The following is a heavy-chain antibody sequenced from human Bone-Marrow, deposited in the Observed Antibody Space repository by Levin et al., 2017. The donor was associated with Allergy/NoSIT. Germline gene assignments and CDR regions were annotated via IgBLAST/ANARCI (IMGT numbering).Heavy chain of an antibody. CDR2: INQRGGT. CDR1: GASLSDYY. Sequence: SETLSLTCAVYGASLSDYYWNWIRQPPGKGLEWIGEINQRGGTKYNPSLKSRVTMSEDTSKNQFSLNLNSVTAADTAVYYCARGDIIMDVSAPDAFDMWGQGTMVTVSA. V-gene: IGHV4-34*01. D-gene: IGHD2-15*01. CDR3: ARGDIIMDVSAPDAFDM. J-gene: IGHJ3*02.